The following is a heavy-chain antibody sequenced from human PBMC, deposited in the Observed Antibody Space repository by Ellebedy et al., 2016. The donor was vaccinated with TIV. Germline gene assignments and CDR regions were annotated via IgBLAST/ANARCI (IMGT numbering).Heavy chain of an antibody. Sequence: GESLKISCAASGFTFSSNWMSWVRQAPGKGLELVATIKEDGSLKYYVDAVKGRFAISRDNAKNSLSLQMNSLRAEDTAVYYCARYENLGYWGQGTLVTVSS. CDR2: IKEDGSLK. CDR1: GFTFSSNW. J-gene: IGHJ4*02. V-gene: IGHV3-7*03. CDR3: ARYENLGY. D-gene: IGHD3-16*01.